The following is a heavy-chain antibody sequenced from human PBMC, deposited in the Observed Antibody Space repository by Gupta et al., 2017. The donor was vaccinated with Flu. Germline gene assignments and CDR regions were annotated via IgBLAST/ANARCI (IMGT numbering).Heavy chain of an antibody. CDR2: VSGNCGSK. CDR3: AKARSYVSLYDS. Sequence: VRQAPGKGLEWVSSVSGNCGSKNYADSVKGRFTMSRDNSKNTLYLQMESLTAEDTAIYDCAKARSYVSLYDSWGQGTLVTVSS. D-gene: IGHD3-16*01. J-gene: IGHJ4*02. V-gene: IGHV3-23*01.